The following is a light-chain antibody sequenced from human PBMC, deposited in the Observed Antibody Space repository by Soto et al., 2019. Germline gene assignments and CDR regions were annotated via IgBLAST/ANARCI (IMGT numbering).Light chain of an antibody. CDR3: QQLNSYPFLT. CDR2: AAS. CDR1: QGISSY. V-gene: IGKV1-9*01. Sequence: DIQLTQSPSFLSASVGDRVTITCRASQGISSYLAWYQQKPGKAPKLLIYAASTLQRGVPSRFSGSGSGTEFPLTISSLQPEDVATYYSQQLNSYPFLTFGGGTKVEIK. J-gene: IGKJ4*01.